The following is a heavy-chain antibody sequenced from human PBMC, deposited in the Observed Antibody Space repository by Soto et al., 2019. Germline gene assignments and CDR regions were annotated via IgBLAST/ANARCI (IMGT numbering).Heavy chain of an antibody. J-gene: IGHJ4*02. V-gene: IGHV3-21*01. CDR3: ARGNLYRDPGGYFDY. D-gene: IGHD3-16*01. CDR2: ISSSSSYI. CDR1: GFTFSSYS. Sequence: GGSLRLSCAASGFTFSSYSMNWVRQAPGKGLEWVSSISSSSSYIYYADSVKGRFTISRDNAKNSLYLQMNSLRAEDTAVYYCARGNLYRDPGGYFDYWGQGTLVTVSS.